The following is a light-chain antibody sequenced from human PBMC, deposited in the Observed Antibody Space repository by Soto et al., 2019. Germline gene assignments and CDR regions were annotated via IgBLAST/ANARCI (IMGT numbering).Light chain of an antibody. CDR2: GAS. Sequence: EIVLTQSPGTLSLSPGERATLSCRASQSVSSSYLAWYQQKPGQAPRLLIYGASSGATGIPDRFSGSGSGTDFTLTTSRLEPEDFAVYYCQQYGSSPRTFGQGTKVEIK. J-gene: IGKJ1*01. CDR1: QSVSSSY. CDR3: QQYGSSPRT. V-gene: IGKV3-20*01.